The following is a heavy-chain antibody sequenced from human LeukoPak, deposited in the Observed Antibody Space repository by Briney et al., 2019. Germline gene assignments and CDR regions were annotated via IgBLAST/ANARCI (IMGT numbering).Heavy chain of an antibody. D-gene: IGHD6-25*01. CDR3: ARAPGEQRLAPYN. CDR1: GGSISSSSYY. CDR2: IYYSGST. J-gene: IGHJ4*02. Sequence: SGTLSLTCTVSGGSISSSSYYWGWIRQPPGKGLEWIGTIYYSGSTSYNPSLKSRVTISVDTSKNQFSLKVSSVTAADTAVYYCARAPGEQRLAPYNWGQGTLVTVSS. V-gene: IGHV4-39*01.